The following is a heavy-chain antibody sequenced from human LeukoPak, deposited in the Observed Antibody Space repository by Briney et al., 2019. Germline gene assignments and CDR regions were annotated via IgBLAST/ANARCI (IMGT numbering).Heavy chain of an antibody. V-gene: IGHV3-11*01. J-gene: IGHJ4*02. D-gene: IGHD5-18*01. CDR1: GFTFDDYA. CDR2: ISHSGAST. Sequence: GGSLRLSCAASGFTFDDYAMHWVRHAPRKGLEWLSYISHSGASTYHANSVKGRFTISRDNAKNSLYLQMNSLRDEDTAMYFCARLTDSSVDYWGRGTLVTVSS. CDR3: ARLTDSSVDY.